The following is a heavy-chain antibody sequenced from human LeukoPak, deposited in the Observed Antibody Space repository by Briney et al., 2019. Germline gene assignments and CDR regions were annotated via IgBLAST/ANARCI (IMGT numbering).Heavy chain of an antibody. V-gene: IGHV3-23*01. CDR2: ISGSGGST. CDR3: AKGGYCSSTSCPADY. CDR1: GFTFSSYA. J-gene: IGHJ4*02. D-gene: IGHD2-2*03. Sequence: GGSLRLSCAASGFTFSSYAMSWVRQAPGKGLEWVSGISGSGGSTYYADSVKGRFTISRDNSKNTLYPQMNSLRAEDTAVYYCAKGGYCSSTSCPADYWGQGTLVTVSS.